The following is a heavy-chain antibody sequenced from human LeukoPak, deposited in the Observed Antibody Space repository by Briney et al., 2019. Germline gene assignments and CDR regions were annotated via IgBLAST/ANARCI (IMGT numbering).Heavy chain of an antibody. J-gene: IGHJ5*02. Sequence: SQTLSLTCTVSGGSISTGSYSWNWIRQPAGKGLEWVGRIYTSGSTNYNPSLKSRVTISVDTSKNQFSLKLSSVTAADTAVYYCARDYGSGDQKCFDPWGQGTLVTVSS. CDR1: GGSISTGSYS. V-gene: IGHV4-61*02. CDR2: IYTSGST. D-gene: IGHD3-10*01. CDR3: ARDYGSGDQKCFDP.